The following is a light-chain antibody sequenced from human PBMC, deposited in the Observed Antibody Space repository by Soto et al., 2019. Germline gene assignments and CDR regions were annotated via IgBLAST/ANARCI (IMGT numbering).Light chain of an antibody. CDR3: QQYGTSEII. Sequence: EIVLTQSPGTLSLSPGERATLSCRASQSVSSSYLAWYQQKPGQAPRLLIYGASTRATGIPDRFSGSGSGTDFTLTISRLEPEDSAVYYCQQYGTSEIIFGQGTHWRL. CDR1: QSVSSSY. J-gene: IGKJ5*01. CDR2: GAS. V-gene: IGKV3-20*01.